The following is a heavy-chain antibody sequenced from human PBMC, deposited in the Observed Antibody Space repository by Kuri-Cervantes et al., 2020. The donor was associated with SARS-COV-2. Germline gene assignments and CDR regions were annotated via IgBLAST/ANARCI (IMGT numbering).Heavy chain of an antibody. CDR3: ARGSSVQGYFDY. CDR1: GGTFGSYA. V-gene: IGHV1-69*13. CDR2: SIPNFGTA. Sequence: SVKVSCKASGGTFGSYAISWVRQAPGQRLEWMGGSIPNFGTANYAQKFQGRVTITSDESTSTAYMELSSLRSEDTAGYYCARGSSVQGYFDYWGQGTLVTVSS. J-gene: IGHJ4*01.